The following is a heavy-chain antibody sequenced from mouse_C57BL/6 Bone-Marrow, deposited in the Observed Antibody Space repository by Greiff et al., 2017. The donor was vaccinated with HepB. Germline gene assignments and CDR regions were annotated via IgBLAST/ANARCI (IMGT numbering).Heavy chain of an antibody. Sequence: DVKLQESGGGLVKPGGSLKLSCAASGFTFSSYAMSWVRQTPEKRLEWVATISDGGSYTYYPDNVKGRFTISRDNAKNNLYLQMSHLKSEDTAMYYCARGGFYYGSSSWFAYWGQGTLVTVSA. CDR2: ISDGGSYT. CDR3: ARGGFYYGSSSWFAY. V-gene: IGHV5-4*03. D-gene: IGHD1-1*01. CDR1: GFTFSSYA. J-gene: IGHJ3*01.